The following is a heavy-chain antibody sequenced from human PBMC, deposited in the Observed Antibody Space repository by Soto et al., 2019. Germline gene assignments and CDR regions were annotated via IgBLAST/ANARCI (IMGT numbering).Heavy chain of an antibody. J-gene: IGHJ4*02. D-gene: IGHD5-18*01. V-gene: IGHV3-48*01. CDR2: ISSSSSTI. CDR1: GFTFGRYS. Sequence: AGGALRHSCGGSGFTFGRYSMNWGRQAPGKGLEWVSYISSSSSTIYYADSVEGRFTISRDNAKNSLDLQMNSLRAEDTAVYYCAKDGGYSYGPYDYWGQGTLVTVSS. CDR3: AKDGGYSYGPYDY.